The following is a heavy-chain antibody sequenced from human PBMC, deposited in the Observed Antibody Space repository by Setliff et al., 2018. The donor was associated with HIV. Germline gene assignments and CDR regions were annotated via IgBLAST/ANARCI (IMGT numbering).Heavy chain of an antibody. Sequence: SVKVSCKASGGTFSSYAISWMRQAPGQGLEWMGGIIPIFGTANYAQKFQGRVTITTDESTSTAYMELSSLRSEDTAVYYCAREGDCSGGSCYYYYGMDVWGQGTTVTVS. CDR1: GGTFSSYA. D-gene: IGHD2-15*01. CDR2: IIPIFGTA. V-gene: IGHV1-69*05. CDR3: AREGDCSGGSCYYYYGMDV. J-gene: IGHJ6*02.